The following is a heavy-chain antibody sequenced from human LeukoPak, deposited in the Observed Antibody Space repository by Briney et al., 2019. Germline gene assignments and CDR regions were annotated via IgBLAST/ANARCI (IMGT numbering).Heavy chain of an antibody. Sequence: ASVKVSCKASGYTFTGYYMHWVRQAPGQGLEWMGWINPNSGGTNYAQKFQGRVTMTRDTSISTAYMELSRLRSDDTAVYCCARDETEYCDSSGYSGLGYWGQGTLVTVSS. V-gene: IGHV1-2*02. CDR2: INPNSGGT. CDR3: ARDETEYCDSSGYSGLGY. J-gene: IGHJ4*02. CDR1: GYTFTGYY. D-gene: IGHD3-22*01.